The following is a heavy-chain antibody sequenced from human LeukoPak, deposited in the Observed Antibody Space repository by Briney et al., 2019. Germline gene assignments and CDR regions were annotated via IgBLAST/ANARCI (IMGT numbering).Heavy chain of an antibody. J-gene: IGHJ1*01. CDR1: GYTFTNYG. Sequence: ASGKVSCKASGYTFTNYGVSWVRQAPGQGLEWMGWISAYNGYTNYAQKFQFRVTMTTDTSTSTAYMELRSLTSDDTAVYYCARDKAVTTELTQYFHHWGQGTLVTVSS. CDR3: ARDKAVTTELTQYFHH. V-gene: IGHV1-18*01. CDR2: ISAYNGYT. D-gene: IGHD4-11*01.